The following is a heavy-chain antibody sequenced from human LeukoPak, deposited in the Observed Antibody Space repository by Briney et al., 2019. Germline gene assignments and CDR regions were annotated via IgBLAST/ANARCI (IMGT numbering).Heavy chain of an antibody. D-gene: IGHD1/OR15-1a*01. Sequence: KPGGSLRLSCAASGFTFTTFGIHWVRQAPGKGLEWVAAISLDGKIEYYTDSVKGRFPLSRDNSKNMIYLQMNSLRGEDSAVYFCAKINNDDDYWGQGALVTVSS. J-gene: IGHJ4*02. CDR2: ISLDGKIE. CDR3: AKINNDDDY. CDR1: GFTFTTFG. V-gene: IGHV3-30*18.